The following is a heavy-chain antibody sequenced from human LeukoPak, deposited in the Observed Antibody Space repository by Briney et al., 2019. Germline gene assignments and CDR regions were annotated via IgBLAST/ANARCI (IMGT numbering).Heavy chain of an antibody. D-gene: IGHD6-13*01. J-gene: IGHJ4*02. V-gene: IGHV4-61*01. CDR1: GVSISSSSYY. CDR3: ARAHTSSWYMDY. CDR2: IYYSGST. Sequence: SETLSLTCTVSGVSISSSSYYWSWIRQPPGKGLEWIGYIYYSGSTNYNPSLKSRVTISVDTSENQLSLKLSSVTAADTALYYCARAHTSSWYMDYWGQGTLVTVSS.